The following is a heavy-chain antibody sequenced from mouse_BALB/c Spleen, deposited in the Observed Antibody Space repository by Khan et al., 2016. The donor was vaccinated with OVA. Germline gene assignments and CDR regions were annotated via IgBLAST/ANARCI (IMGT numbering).Heavy chain of an antibody. CDR3: ARENYYRYYFDY. J-gene: IGHJ2*01. CDR1: GYSITSGYA. D-gene: IGHD1-1*01. Sequence: EVQLQESGPGLVKPSQSLSLTCTVTGYSITSGYAWNWIRQFPGNKLEWMGYISYSGVTSYTPSLKSRISITRDTSKNQFFLQLTSVTTEDTATYYCARENYYRYYFDYWGQGTTLTVSS. V-gene: IGHV3-2*02. CDR2: ISYSGVT.